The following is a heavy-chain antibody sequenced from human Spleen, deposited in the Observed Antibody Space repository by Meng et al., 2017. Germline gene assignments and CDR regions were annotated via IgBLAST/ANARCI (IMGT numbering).Heavy chain of an antibody. CDR3: ARVGGSGSPTDY. CDR2: IYHTGSI. Sequence: QPQLQESGPGLVKPSETLSLTCSVSGDSISSSDSYWGWIRQSPGKGLEWIGEIYHTGSINYNSSLKSRVTISLDKSKNQFSLKLSSVTAADTAVYYCARVGGSGSPTDYWGQGTLVTVSS. D-gene: IGHD1-26*01. V-gene: IGHV4-39*07. CDR1: GDSISSSDSY. J-gene: IGHJ4*02.